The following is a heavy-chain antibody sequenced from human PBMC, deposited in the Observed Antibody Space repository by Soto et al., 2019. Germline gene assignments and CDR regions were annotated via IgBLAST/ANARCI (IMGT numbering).Heavy chain of an antibody. CDR3: AREGRIAVAGRFDY. J-gene: IGHJ4*02. V-gene: IGHV4-31*03. Sequence: TLSLTCTVSGGSISSGDYYWSWIRQVPGKGLEWIGYIYYSGSTYYNPSLKSRVAMSVDTSKNQFSLKLSSVTAADTAIYYCAREGRIAVAGRFDYWGQGTLVTV. CDR1: GGSISSGDYY. CDR2: IYYSGST. D-gene: IGHD6-13*01.